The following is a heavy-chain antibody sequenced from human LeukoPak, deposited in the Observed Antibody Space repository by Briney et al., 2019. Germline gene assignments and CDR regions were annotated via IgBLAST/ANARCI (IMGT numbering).Heavy chain of an antibody. CDR1: GGSISSGGYS. Sequence: SETLSLTCAVSGGSISSGGYSWSWIRQPPGKGLEWIGYIYHSGSTYYNPSLKSRVTISVDRSKNQFSLKLSSVTAADTAVYYCAREVKDSSGYYSDYWGQGTLVTVSS. CDR2: IYHSGST. J-gene: IGHJ4*02. CDR3: AREVKDSSGYYSDY. V-gene: IGHV4-30-2*01. D-gene: IGHD3-22*01.